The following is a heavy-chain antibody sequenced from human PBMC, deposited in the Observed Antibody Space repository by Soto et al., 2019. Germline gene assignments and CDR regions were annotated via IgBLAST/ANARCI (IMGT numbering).Heavy chain of an antibody. CDR2: IYYSGST. CDR1: GGSISSGDYY. V-gene: IGHV4-30-4*01. J-gene: IGHJ4*02. Sequence: SETLSLTCTVSGGSISSGDYYWSWIRQPPGKGLEWIGYIYYSGSTYYNPSLKSRVTISVDTSKNQFSLKLSSVTAADTAVYYCARGWSSSWPYFDYWGQGTLVTVSS. D-gene: IGHD6-13*01. CDR3: ARGWSSSWPYFDY.